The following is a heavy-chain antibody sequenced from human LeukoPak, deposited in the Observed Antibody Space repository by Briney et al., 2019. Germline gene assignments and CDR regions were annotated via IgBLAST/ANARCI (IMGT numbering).Heavy chain of an antibody. CDR3: AKAGSIRFDY. CDR2: ISSSGSTI. CDR1: GFTFSSYE. V-gene: IGHV3-48*03. J-gene: IGHJ4*02. Sequence: GGSLRLSCAASGFTFSSYEMNWVRQAPGKGLEWVSYISSSGSTIYYADSVKGRFTISRDDSKNTLYLQVNSLRAEDTAVYYCAKAGSIRFDYWGQGTLVTVSS. D-gene: IGHD1-26*01.